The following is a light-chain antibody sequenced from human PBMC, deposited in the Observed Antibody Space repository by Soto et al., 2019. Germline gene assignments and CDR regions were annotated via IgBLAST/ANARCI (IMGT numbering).Light chain of an antibody. V-gene: IGKV3-11*01. J-gene: IGKJ5*01. CDR1: QSVSNN. CDR3: QQRNNWPAIS. Sequence: EIVLTQSPGTLSLSPGERATLSCRASQSVSNNLAWYQQKPGQAPRLLIYDASNRATGIPARFSGSGSGTDFTLNISSLEPEDFAVYYCQQRNNWPAISFGQGTRLEIK. CDR2: DAS.